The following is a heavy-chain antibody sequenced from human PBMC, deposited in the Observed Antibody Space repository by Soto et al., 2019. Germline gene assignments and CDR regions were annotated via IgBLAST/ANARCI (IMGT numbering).Heavy chain of an antibody. J-gene: IGHJ6*02. D-gene: IGHD2-2*01. V-gene: IGHV1-69*01. CDR2: IIPIFGTA. CDR3: ASGRPGPAAIGGADYYYYGMDD. CDR1: GGTFSSYA. Sequence: QVQLVQSGAEVKKPGSSVKVSCKASGGTFSSYAISWVRQAPGQGLEWMGGIIPIFGTANYAQKFQGRVKITADEATSTAYMELSSLRSADTAVYYFASGRPGPAAIGGADYYYYGMDDWGQGTTVTVSS.